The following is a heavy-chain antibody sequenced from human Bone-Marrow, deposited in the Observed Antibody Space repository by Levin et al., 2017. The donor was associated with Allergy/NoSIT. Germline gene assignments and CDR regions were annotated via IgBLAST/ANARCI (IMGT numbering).Heavy chain of an antibody. Sequence: PGGSLRLSCAASGFTFSSYAMHWVRQAPGKGLEWVAVISYDGSNKYYADSVKGRFTISRDNSKNTLYLQMNSLRAEDTAVYYCARTTLKLPFDYWGQGTLVTVSS. V-gene: IGHV3-30-3*01. CDR3: ARTTLKLPFDY. CDR1: GFTFSSYA. CDR2: ISYDGSNK. J-gene: IGHJ4*02. D-gene: IGHD1-1*01.